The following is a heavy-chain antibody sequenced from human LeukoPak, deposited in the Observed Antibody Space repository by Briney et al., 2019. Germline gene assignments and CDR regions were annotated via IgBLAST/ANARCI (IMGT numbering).Heavy chain of an antibody. V-gene: IGHV4-4*02. CDR2: IYHSGST. Sequence: SGTLSLTCAVSGGSISSSNWWSWVRQPPGKGLEWIGEIYHSGSTNYNPSLKSRVTISVDTSKNQFSLKLSSVTAADTAVYYCARRGSSGEFDYWGQGTLVTVSS. CDR1: GGSISSSNW. D-gene: IGHD3-10*01. CDR3: ARRGSSGEFDY. J-gene: IGHJ4*02.